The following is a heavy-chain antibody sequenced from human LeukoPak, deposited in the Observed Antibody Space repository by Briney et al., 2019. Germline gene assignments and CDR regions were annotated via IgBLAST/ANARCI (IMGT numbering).Heavy chain of an antibody. CDR1: GFTSSTYF. CDR3: AKGRTLVGGSTRSYDC. Sequence: PGGSLRLSCAAPGFTSSTYFMSRVRPAPGRGGGCVSLILGDRGDRFYADSVKGRFTISRDNSKHTLFLQMNSLRDEDTAVYYCAKGRTLVGGSTRSYDCWGQGTLVTVSS. D-gene: IGHD1-26*01. CDR2: ILGDRGDR. J-gene: IGHJ4*02. V-gene: IGHV3-23*01.